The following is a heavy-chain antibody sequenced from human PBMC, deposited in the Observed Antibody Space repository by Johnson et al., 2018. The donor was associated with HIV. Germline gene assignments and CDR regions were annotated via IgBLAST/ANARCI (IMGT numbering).Heavy chain of an antibody. CDR2: VRYDGSNK. Sequence: QVQLVESRGVLVQPGGSPRLSCAASGFTFSSYGMHWVRQAPGKGLEWVAFVRYDGSNKYYADSVKGRSPISRDNSKNTLYLQMYRLRAEDTAVYYCAKDQAVAGRGLFAFDIWGQGTMVTVSS. CDR1: GFTFSSYG. J-gene: IGHJ3*02. D-gene: IGHD6-19*01. CDR3: AKDQAVAGRGLFAFDI. V-gene: IGHV3-30*02.